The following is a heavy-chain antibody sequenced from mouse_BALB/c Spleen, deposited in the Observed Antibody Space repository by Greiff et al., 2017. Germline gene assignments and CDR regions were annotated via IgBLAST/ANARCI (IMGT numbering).Heavy chain of an antibody. J-gene: IGHJ2*01. D-gene: IGHD1-2*01. CDR3: ARWRYGSYFDY. CDR2: IYPGDGDT. Sequence: QVQLKQSGAELVRPGSSVKISCKASGYAFSSYWMNWVKQRPGQGLEWIGQIYPGDGDTNYNGKFKGKATLTADKSSSTAYMQLSSLTSEDSAVYFCARWRYGSYFDYWGQGTTLTVSS. CDR1: GYAFSSYW. V-gene: IGHV1-80*01.